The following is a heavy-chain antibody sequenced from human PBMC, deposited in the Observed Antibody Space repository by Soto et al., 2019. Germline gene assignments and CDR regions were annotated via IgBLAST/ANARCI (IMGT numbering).Heavy chain of an antibody. D-gene: IGHD3-3*01. CDR1: GFTFSSYG. Sequence: GGSLRLSCAASGFTFSSYGMHWVRQAPGKGLEWVAAISYDGSNKYYADSVKGRFTISRDIPQNTVYLQMNSLRAEDTAVYYCAKGGSWSGHNWGQGTLVTVSS. J-gene: IGHJ4*02. CDR2: ISYDGSNK. CDR3: AKGGSWSGHN. V-gene: IGHV3-30*18.